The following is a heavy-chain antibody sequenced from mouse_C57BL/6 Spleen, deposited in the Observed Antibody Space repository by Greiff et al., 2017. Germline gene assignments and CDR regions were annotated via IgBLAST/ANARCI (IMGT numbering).Heavy chain of an antibody. D-gene: IGHD2-1*01. CDR2: ISDGGSYT. V-gene: IGHV5-4*01. CDR3: ARGLYGNWDWYFDV. Sequence: EVQVVESGGGLVKPGGSLKLSCAASGFTFSSYAMSWVRQTPEKRLEWVATISDGGSYTYYPDNVKGRFTISRDNAKNNLYLQMSHLKSEDTAMYYCARGLYGNWDWYFDVWGTGTTVTVSS. CDR1: GFTFSSYA. J-gene: IGHJ1*03.